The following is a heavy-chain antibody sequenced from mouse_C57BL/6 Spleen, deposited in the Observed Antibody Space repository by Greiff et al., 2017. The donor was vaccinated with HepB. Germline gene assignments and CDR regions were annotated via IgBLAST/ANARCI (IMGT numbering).Heavy chain of an antibody. D-gene: IGHD4-1*01. Sequence: VKLQQPGAELVKPGASVKLSCKASGYTFTSYWMHWVKQRPGQGLEWIGMIHPNSGSTNYNEKFKSKATLTVDKSSSTAYMQLCSLTSEDSAVYYCADWDGFFAYWGQGTLVTVSA. CDR3: ADWDGFFAY. J-gene: IGHJ3*01. CDR2: IHPNSGST. CDR1: GYTFTSYW. V-gene: IGHV1-64*01.